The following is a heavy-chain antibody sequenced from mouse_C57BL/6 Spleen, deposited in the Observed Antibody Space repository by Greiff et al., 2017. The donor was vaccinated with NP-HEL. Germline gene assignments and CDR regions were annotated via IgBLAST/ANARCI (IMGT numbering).Heavy chain of an antibody. V-gene: IGHV5-9-1*02. CDR2: ISSGGDYI. Sequence: EVKLVESGEGLVKPGGSLKLSCAASGFTFSSYAMSWVRQTPEKRLEWVAYISSGGDYIYYADTVKGRFTISRDNARNTLYLQMSSLKSEDTAMYYCTRATLHHYFDYWGQGTTLTVSS. J-gene: IGHJ2*01. D-gene: IGHD2-1*01. CDR1: GFTFSSYA. CDR3: TRATLHHYFDY.